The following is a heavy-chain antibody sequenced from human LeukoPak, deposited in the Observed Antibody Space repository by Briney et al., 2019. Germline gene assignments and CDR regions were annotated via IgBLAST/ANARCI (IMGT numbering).Heavy chain of an antibody. CDR1: GFTFSSHA. Sequence: GGSLRLSCAASGFTFSSHAMSWVRQPPGKGLEWVSAITGSGGSPYYADSVKGRFTISRDNSRNTLYLQMNSLRAEDTAVYYCAKNLGYVVGATTGDYWGQGTLVTVSS. J-gene: IGHJ4*02. CDR2: ITGSGGSP. CDR3: AKNLGYVVGATTGDY. D-gene: IGHD1-26*01. V-gene: IGHV3-23*01.